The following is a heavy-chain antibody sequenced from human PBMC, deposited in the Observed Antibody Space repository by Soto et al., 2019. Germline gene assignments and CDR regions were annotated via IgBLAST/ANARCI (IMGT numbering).Heavy chain of an antibody. D-gene: IGHD3-9*01. CDR3: ARDLVRYFDWSLFSP. CDR1: GFTFSSYW. CDR2: INSDGSST. J-gene: IGHJ5*02. V-gene: IGHV3-74*01. Sequence: PGGSLRLSCAASGFTFSSYWMHWVRQAPGKGLVWVSRINSDGSSTSYADSVKGRFTISRDNAKNTLYLQMNSLRAEDTAVYYCARDLVRYFDWSLFSPWGQGTLVTVS.